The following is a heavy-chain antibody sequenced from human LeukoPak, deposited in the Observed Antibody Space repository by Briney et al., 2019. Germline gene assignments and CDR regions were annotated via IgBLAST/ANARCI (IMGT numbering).Heavy chain of an antibody. Sequence: GGSLRLSCAASGFTFSSYGMNWARQAPGKGLEWVSSISTSSSYIYYADSMKGRFTISRDNAKNSLYLQMNSLRAEDTAVYYCARVEGNIVTTTEGYFDYWGQGTLVTVS. V-gene: IGHV3-21*01. D-gene: IGHD5-12*01. J-gene: IGHJ4*02. CDR2: ISTSSSYI. CDR1: GFTFSSYG. CDR3: ARVEGNIVTTTEGYFDY.